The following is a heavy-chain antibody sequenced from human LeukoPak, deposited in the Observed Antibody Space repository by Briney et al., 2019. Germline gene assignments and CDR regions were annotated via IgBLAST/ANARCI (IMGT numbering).Heavy chain of an antibody. J-gene: IGHJ4*02. CDR1: GVKFDDHA. Sequence: PGRSLRLSCVVSGVKFDDHAMHWVRQPPGKGLEWVSAINWNGDRKVYADSVKGRFTISRDNTKNSLYLHMNSLRDEDTALYYCAKDESSGFYGGANYWGQGTLVTVTS. V-gene: IGHV3-9*01. CDR3: AKDESSGFYGGANY. D-gene: IGHD6-19*01. CDR2: INWNGDRK.